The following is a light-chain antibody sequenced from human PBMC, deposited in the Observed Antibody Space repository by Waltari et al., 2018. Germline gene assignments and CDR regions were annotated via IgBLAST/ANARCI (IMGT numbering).Light chain of an antibody. CDR2: EVR. J-gene: IGLJ1*01. CDR1: SSDVGPSHR. CDR3: TSDAEGNNFYV. V-gene: IGLV2-8*01. Sequence: QSALTQPHSASGSPGQSVTISRTGTSSDVGPSHRDSWYQQHPGKAPKLLIYEVRKRPSGVPGRFSGSRSGNTASLTVSGLQAEDEADYYCTSDAEGNNFYVFGTGTKVTVL.